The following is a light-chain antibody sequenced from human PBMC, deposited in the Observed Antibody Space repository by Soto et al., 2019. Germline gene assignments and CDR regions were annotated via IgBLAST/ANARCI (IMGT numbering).Light chain of an antibody. CDR2: DVS. CDR3: SSYTSSSTL. CDR1: SSDVGGYNY. J-gene: IGLJ1*01. Sequence: QSALTQPASVSGSPGQSITISCTGTSSDVGGYNYVSWYQQHPGKAPKRMIYDVSNRPSGVSNRFSGSKSGNTASLTISGLQAEDEAYYYCSSYTSSSTLFGTGTKVTVL. V-gene: IGLV2-14*01.